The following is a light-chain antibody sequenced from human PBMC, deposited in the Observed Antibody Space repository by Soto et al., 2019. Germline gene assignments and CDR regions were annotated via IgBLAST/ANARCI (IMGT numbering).Light chain of an antibody. CDR3: QSYDSTLSVYV. CDR1: SSNIGAGYG. J-gene: IGLJ1*01. Sequence: QAVVTQPPSVSGAPGQRVTISCTGSSSNIGAGYGVHWYQQLPGTAPKLLIYANNNRPSGVPDRFSGSKSGTSASLAITGLQAEDEADYYCQSYDSTLSVYVFGTGTQLTVL. CDR2: ANN. V-gene: IGLV1-40*01.